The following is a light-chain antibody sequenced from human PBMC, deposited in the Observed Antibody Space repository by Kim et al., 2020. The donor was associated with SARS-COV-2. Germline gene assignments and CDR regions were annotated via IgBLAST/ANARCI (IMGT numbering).Light chain of an antibody. CDR2: ATS. J-gene: IGKJ4*01. Sequence: AIQMTQSPSSLSASVGDRVTITCRASQGIRNDLDWYQQKPGRAPNLLIYATSTLQSGVPSRFSGSGSGTDFTLTISSLQPEDVATYYCQQGYDTPLTFGGGTKVDIK. CDR3: QQGYDTPLT. CDR1: QGIRND. V-gene: IGKV1-6*01.